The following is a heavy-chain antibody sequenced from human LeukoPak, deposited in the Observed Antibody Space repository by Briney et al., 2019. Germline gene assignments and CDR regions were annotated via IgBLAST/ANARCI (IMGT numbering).Heavy chain of an antibody. CDR2: VYYSGST. J-gene: IGHJ4*02. D-gene: IGHD1-26*01. CDR1: GGSISSISSNNYH. V-gene: IGHV4-61*05. Sequence: SETLSLTCIVSGGSISSISSNNYHWGWIRQPPGKGLEWIGYVYYSGSTNYNPSLKSRVTISVDTSKTQFSLKLRSVTVADTAVYYCARGPSWDSPFDYWGQGILVTVSS. CDR3: ARGPSWDSPFDY.